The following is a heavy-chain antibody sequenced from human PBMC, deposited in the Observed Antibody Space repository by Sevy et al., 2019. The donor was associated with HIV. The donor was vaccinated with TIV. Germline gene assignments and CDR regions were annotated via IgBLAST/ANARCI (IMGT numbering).Heavy chain of an antibody. CDR1: GFTSNNFW. CDR2: INSDGEST. D-gene: IGHD3-10*01. Sequence: GGSLRLSCAASGFTSNNFWLHWVRQAPGKGLVWVSRINSDGESTGYADFVKGRFTISRDNAKNTAYLQMNSLRADDTAIYYSARGTRGVVDSWGQGTLVTVSS. V-gene: IGHV3-74*01. J-gene: IGHJ4*02. CDR3: ARGTRGVVDS.